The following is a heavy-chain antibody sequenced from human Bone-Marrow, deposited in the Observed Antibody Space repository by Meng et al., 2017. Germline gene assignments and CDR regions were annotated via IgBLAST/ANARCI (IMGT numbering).Heavy chain of an antibody. CDR1: GYTFTSYD. Sequence: GELVRSGAGVKKPGASVKVSCKASGYTFTSYDINWVRQATGQGLEWMGWMNPNSGNTGYAQKFQGRVTMTRNTSISTAYMELSSLRSEDTAVYYCARGPSGSYPLEYFQHWGQGTLVTVSS. D-gene: IGHD1-26*01. J-gene: IGHJ1*01. CDR3: ARGPSGSYPLEYFQH. V-gene: IGHV1-8*01. CDR2: MNPNSGNT.